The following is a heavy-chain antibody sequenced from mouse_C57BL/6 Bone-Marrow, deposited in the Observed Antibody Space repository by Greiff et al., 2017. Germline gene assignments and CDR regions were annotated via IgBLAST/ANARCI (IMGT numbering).Heavy chain of an antibody. CDR1: GFSLTSYA. Sequence: VQLKESGPGLVAPSQSLSITCTVSGFSLTSYAISWVRQPPGKGLEWLGVLWTGGGTNYNSALKSRLSISKDNSKSQVFLKMNSLQTDDTARYYCASLYYAGFAYWGQGTLVTVSA. V-gene: IGHV2-9-1*01. J-gene: IGHJ3*01. CDR2: LWTGGGT. D-gene: IGHD2-1*01. CDR3: ASLYYAGFAY.